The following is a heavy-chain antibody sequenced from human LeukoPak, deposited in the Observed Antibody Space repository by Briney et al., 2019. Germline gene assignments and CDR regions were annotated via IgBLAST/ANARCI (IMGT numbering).Heavy chain of an antibody. Sequence: TGGSLRLSCAASGFTFSSYAMSWVRQAPGKGLEWVSAISGSGGSTYYADSVKGRFTISRDNSKNTLYLQMNSLRAEDTAVYYCAKSVVGATTFRTPMLIFDYWGQGTLVTVSS. CDR3: AKSVVGATTFRTPMLIFDY. V-gene: IGHV3-23*01. J-gene: IGHJ4*02. CDR1: GFTFSSYA. D-gene: IGHD1-26*01. CDR2: ISGSGGST.